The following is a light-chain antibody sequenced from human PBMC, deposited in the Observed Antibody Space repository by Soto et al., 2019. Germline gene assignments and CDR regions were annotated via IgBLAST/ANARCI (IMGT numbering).Light chain of an antibody. CDR2: EVS. CDR3: SSYTSSSTTV. CDR1: SSDVGAYNY. Sequence: QSALTQPASVSGSPGQSITISCTGTSSDVGAYNYVSWYQQHPGKAPKLMIYEVSDRPSGVSNRFSGSKSGNTASLTISGLQPEDEDDYYCSSYTSSSTTVFGGGTKLTVL. J-gene: IGLJ2*01. V-gene: IGLV2-14*01.